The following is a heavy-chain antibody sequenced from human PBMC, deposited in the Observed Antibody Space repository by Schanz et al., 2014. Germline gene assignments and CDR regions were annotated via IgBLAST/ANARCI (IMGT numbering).Heavy chain of an antibody. CDR3: ARDGEAAAGCDY. Sequence: QVQLVQSGAEAKKPGVSVKVSCKASGYTFTSYYMHWVRQAPGQGLEWMGIINPSGGSTSYAQKFQGRVTMTRDSYTSTVYMELNSLRSEDTAVYYCARDGEAAAGCDYWGQGTLVTVSS. D-gene: IGHD6-13*01. CDR1: GYTFTSYY. V-gene: IGHV1-46*03. J-gene: IGHJ4*02. CDR2: INPSGGST.